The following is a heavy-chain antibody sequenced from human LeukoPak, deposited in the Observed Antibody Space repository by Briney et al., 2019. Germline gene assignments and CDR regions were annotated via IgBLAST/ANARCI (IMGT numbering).Heavy chain of an antibody. D-gene: IGHD2-2*01. CDR3: ARDSASCRGCAFDI. CDR1: EFTFTNFW. V-gene: IGHV3-7*01. Sequence: GGSLRLSCAASEFTFTNFWMSWVRQAPGKGLEWVANTNRDGNEKYYVDSVKGRVTISRDNAMNFLYLQLNSLRVDDTAVYYCARDSASCRGCAFDIWGQGTVVTVSS. J-gene: IGHJ3*02. CDR2: TNRDGNEK.